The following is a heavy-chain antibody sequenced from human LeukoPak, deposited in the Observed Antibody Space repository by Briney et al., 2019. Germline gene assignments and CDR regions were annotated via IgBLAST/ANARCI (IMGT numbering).Heavy chain of an antibody. V-gene: IGHV1-46*01. CDR2: INPSGGST. D-gene: IGHD3-22*01. CDR3: ARVGYYYDSSGYYPY. CDR1: GYTFTSYY. Sequence: SVKASCKASGYTFTSYYMHWVRQAPGQGLEWMGIINPSGGSTSYAQKFQGRVTMTRDTSTSTVYMELSSLRSEDTAVYYCARVGYYYDSSGYYPYWGQGTLVTVSS. J-gene: IGHJ4*02.